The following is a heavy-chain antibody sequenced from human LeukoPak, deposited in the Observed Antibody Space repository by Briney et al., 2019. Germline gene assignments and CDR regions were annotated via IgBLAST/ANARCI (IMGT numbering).Heavy chain of an antibody. CDR2: IYTSGST. CDR1: GGSISSGRYY. D-gene: IGHD1-26*01. V-gene: IGHV4-61*02. J-gene: IGHJ4*02. Sequence: SSQTLSLTCTVSGGSISSGRYYWSWIRQPAGKGLEWIGRIYTSGSTNYNPSLESRVTISVDTSKNQFSLKLSSVTAADTAVYYCARDFPFQVGATMTDYWGQGTLVTVSS. CDR3: ARDFPFQVGATMTDY.